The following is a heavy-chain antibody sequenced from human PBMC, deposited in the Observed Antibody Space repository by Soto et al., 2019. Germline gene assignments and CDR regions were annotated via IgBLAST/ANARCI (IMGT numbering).Heavy chain of an antibody. Sequence: ASVKVSCKASRGTFSSYAISWVRQAPGQGLEWMGGIIPIFGRANYAQKFQGRVTITADESTSTAYMELSSLRSEDTAVYYCARSRIAAAPSWFDPWGQGTLVTVSS. CDR2: IIPIFGRA. CDR3: ARSRIAAAPSWFDP. J-gene: IGHJ5*02. CDR1: RGTFSSYA. V-gene: IGHV1-69*13. D-gene: IGHD6-13*01.